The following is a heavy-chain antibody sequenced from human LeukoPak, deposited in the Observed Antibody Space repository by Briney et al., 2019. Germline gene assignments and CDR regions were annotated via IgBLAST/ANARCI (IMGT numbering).Heavy chain of an antibody. CDR2: ISSTTSI. CDR3: ARRYCGTTTCPNFDY. J-gene: IGHJ4*02. V-gene: IGHV3-48*02. D-gene: IGHD2-2*01. CDR1: GFTFSSYD. Sequence: GGSLRLSCAASGFTFSSYDMNWVRQAPGKGLEWIVYISSTTSIYYADSVKGRFTISRDNAKNSVFLQMNSLRDEDTAVYYCARRYCGTTTCPNFDYWGQGILVTVSS.